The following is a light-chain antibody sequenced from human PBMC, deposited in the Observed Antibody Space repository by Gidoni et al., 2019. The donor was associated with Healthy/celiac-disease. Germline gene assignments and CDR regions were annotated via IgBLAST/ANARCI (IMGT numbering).Light chain of an antibody. CDR2: AAS. V-gene: IGKV1-39*01. J-gene: IGKJ1*01. CDR1: QSISSY. CDR3: QQSYSTPWT. Sequence: DIQMTHSPASLSASVGDRVTIPCRASQSISSYLTWYQQKPGKAPKLLIYAASSLQSGVPSRFSGSGSGTDFTLTISSLQPEDFATYYCQQSYSTPWTFGQGTKVEIK.